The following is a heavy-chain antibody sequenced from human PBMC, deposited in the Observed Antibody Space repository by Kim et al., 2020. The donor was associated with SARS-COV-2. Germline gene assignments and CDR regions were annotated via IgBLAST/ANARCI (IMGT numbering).Heavy chain of an antibody. V-gene: IGHV4-34*01. Sequence: SETLSLTCVVYGGSFSDYYWSWIRQPPGKGLEWIGEINHSGSINYKSSLKSRVTISVDTAKNQFSLKLRSVTAADTAVYYCARRVRGVNDAFDVWGQGTMVTVSS. CDR2: INHSGSI. J-gene: IGHJ3*01. CDR3: ARRVRGVNDAFDV. CDR1: GGSFSDYY. D-gene: IGHD3-10*01.